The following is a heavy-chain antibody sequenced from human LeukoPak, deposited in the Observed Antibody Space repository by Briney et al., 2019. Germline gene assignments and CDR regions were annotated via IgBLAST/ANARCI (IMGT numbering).Heavy chain of an antibody. CDR2: VYYSGST. V-gene: IGHV4-39*01. D-gene: IGHD3-9*01. J-gene: IGHJ4*02. Sequence: PETLSLTCGLSGASISSYSHYWGWIRQPPGKGLEWIGSVYYSGSTYYNPSLKSRVTISIDTSKNQFSLIVRSVTAAHTAVYFCARHRSFDYLFPYDYWGQGTLVTVSS. CDR1: GASISSYSHY. CDR3: ARHRSFDYLFPYDY.